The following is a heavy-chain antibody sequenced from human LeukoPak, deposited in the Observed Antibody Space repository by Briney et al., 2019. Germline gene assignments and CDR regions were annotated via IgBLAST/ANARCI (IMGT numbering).Heavy chain of an antibody. CDR2: IRYDGSNK. V-gene: IGHV3-30*02. Sequence: QPGGSLRLSCAASGFTFSSYGMHWVRQAPGKGLEWVAFIRYDGSNKYYADSVKGRFTISRDNSKNTLYLQMDSLRAEDTAFYYCAREWYYFDTTAYYPGVFDCWGQGTLVTVSS. D-gene: IGHD3-22*01. CDR3: AREWYYFDTTAYYPGVFDC. J-gene: IGHJ4*02. CDR1: GFTFSSYG.